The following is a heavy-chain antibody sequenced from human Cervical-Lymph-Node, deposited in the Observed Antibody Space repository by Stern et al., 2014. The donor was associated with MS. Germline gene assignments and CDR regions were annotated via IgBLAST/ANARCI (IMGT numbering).Heavy chain of an antibody. CDR2: INTNTGNP. Sequence: HVQLVQSGSELKKPGASVKVSCKAFGYTFTTYAMNWVRQAPGQGLEWLGWINTNTGNPTYAQGFTGRFDFSLETSSSTSYLQLNSLKTDDTAVYYCARSLKYYFDYWGQGTLVTVSS. CDR1: GYTFTTYA. J-gene: IGHJ4*02. V-gene: IGHV7-4-1*02. CDR3: ARSLKYYFDY.